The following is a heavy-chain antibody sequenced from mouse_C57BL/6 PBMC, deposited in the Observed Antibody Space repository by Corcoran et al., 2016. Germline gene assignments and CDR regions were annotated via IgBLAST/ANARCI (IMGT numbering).Heavy chain of an antibody. CDR1: GYTFTTYG. J-gene: IGHJ4*01. CDR2: INTYSGVP. Sequence: QIQLVQSGPELKKPGETVKISCKASGYTFTTYGMSWVKQAPGKGLKWMGWINTYSGVPTYADDFKGRFAFSLETSASTAYLQINNLKNEDTATYFCARGDGKGAMYYWGQGTSVTVSS. D-gene: IGHD1-1*01. V-gene: IGHV9-3*01. CDR3: ARGDGKGAMYY.